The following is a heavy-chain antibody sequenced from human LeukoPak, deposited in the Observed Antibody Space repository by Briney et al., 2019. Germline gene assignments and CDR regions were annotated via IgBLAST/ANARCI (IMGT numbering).Heavy chain of an antibody. Sequence: PGGSLRLSCAASGFTFSSYAMSWVRQAPGKGLEWVSAISGSGGSTYYADSVRGRFTISRDNSKNTLYLQMNSLRAEDTAVYYCAKDPGHMVRGVNDYWGQGTLVTVSS. CDR3: AKDPGHMVRGVNDY. CDR2: ISGSGGST. J-gene: IGHJ4*02. CDR1: GFTFSSYA. V-gene: IGHV3-23*01. D-gene: IGHD3-10*01.